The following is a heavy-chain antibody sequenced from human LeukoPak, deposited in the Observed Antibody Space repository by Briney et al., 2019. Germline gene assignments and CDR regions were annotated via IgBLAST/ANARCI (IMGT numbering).Heavy chain of an antibody. Sequence: PSETLSLTCTVSGGSIDSRSHSWTWIRQPAGKGLEWIGRIYASGNTDYDPSLKTRVTISMDTSKNQFSLEWRSVTAADTAVYYCARPPDVDFAVVPFGYWGQGTLVTVSS. J-gene: IGHJ4*02. V-gene: IGHV4-61*02. CDR1: GGSIDSRSHS. D-gene: IGHD3-3*01. CDR3: ARPPDVDFAVVPFGY. CDR2: IYASGNT.